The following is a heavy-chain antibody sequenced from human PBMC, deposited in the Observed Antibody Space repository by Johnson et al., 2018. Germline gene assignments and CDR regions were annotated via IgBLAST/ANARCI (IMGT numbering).Heavy chain of an antibody. CDR3: TREETAADFFYYGMDV. Sequence: EVELGEAGGGLVKPGRSLRLACTGAGFTFGDYVLSWFRQAPGKGLEWVGFIRSKAYGGTTEYAAPVRGRFTISRDDSKSIAYLQMNSLKTEDTAVYFCTREETAADFFYYGMDVWGQGTTVIVSS. CDR2: IRSKAYGGTT. J-gene: IGHJ6*02. D-gene: IGHD6-13*01. V-gene: IGHV3-49*05. CDR1: GFTFGDYV.